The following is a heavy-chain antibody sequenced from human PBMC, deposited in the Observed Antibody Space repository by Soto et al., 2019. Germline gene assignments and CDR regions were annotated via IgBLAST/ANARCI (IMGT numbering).Heavy chain of an antibody. CDR1: GFTFSSYA. CDR3: AKHHSSGWYMGYFDY. V-gene: IGHV3-23*01. D-gene: IGHD6-19*01. J-gene: IGHJ4*02. CDR2: ISGSGGST. Sequence: EVQLLESGGGLVQPGGSLRLSCAASGFTFSSYAMSWVRQAPGKGLEWVSAISGSGGSTYYADSVKGRFTISRDNSKNTLYLQMNSLRAEDTALYYCAKHHSSGWYMGYFDYWGQGTLVTVSS.